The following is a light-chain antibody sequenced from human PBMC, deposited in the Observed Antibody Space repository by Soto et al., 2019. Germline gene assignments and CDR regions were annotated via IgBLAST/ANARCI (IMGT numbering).Light chain of an antibody. V-gene: IGLV2-23*02. J-gene: IGLJ1*01. CDR1: SSDVGTFKL. CDR3: CSYAGSSVYV. CDR2: EVI. Sequence: QSALTQVASVSGAPGQSITISCTGTSSDVGTFKLVSWYQQHPGKAPRLMIYEVINRPSGVSNRFSGSKSGNTASLTISGLQAEDEADYYFCSYAGSSVYVFGTGTKLTVL.